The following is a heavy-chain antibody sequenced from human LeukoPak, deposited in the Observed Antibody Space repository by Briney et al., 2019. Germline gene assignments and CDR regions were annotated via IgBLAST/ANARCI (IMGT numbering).Heavy chain of an antibody. CDR3: ARGVGSGSLPL. CDR2: IHYSGST. V-gene: IGHV4-30-4*08. J-gene: IGHJ4*02. Sequence: PSQTLSLTCTVSGGSLSRGDYYWRWLRQPPGRGLEWIGYIHYSGSTYHIPSLKSRVTISVDTSKNQFSLKLSSLTAADTAVYYCARGVGSGSLPLWGQGTLVTVSS. D-gene: IGHD3-10*01. CDR1: GGSLSRGDYY.